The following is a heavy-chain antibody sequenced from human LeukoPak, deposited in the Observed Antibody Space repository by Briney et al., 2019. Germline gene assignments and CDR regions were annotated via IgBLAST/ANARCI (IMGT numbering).Heavy chain of an antibody. V-gene: IGHV4-4*07. CDR3: ARGGSGYDSSSWYGNWFDP. Sequence: SETLSLTCTVSGGSISTYYWSWIRQPAGKGLEWIGRIYTSGSTNYNPSLKSRVTMSVDTSKKQFSLELSSVTAADTAMYYCARGGSGYDSSSWYGNWFDPWGQGTLVTVSS. D-gene: IGHD6-13*01. J-gene: IGHJ5*02. CDR1: GGSISTYY. CDR2: IYTSGST.